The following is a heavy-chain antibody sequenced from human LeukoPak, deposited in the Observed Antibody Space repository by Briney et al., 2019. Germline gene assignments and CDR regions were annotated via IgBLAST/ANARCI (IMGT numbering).Heavy chain of an antibody. D-gene: IGHD2-2*01. CDR3: AGAYTYCSSTSCYSDAFDI. J-gene: IGHJ3*02. CDR1: GFTVSSNY. CDR2: IYSGGST. V-gene: IGHV3-53*04. Sequence: GGSLRLSCAASGFTVSSNYMSWVRQAPGKGLEWVSVIYSGGSTYYADSVKGRFTISRHNSKNTLYLQMNSLRAEDTAVYYCAGAYTYCSSTSCYSDAFDIWGQGTMVTVSS.